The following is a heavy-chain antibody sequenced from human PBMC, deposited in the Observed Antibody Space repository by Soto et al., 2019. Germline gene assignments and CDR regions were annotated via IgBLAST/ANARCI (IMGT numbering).Heavy chain of an antibody. J-gene: IGHJ3*02. Sequence: GGSLRLSCAASGFTFSGYGMHWVRQAPGKGLEWVAVIWYDGSNKYYADSVKGRFTISRDNSKNTLYLQMNSLRAEDTAVYYCARRWAYYDSSGPRSADAFDIWGQGTMVTVSS. CDR1: GFTFSGYG. CDR2: IWYDGSNK. CDR3: ARRWAYYDSSGPRSADAFDI. D-gene: IGHD3-22*01. V-gene: IGHV3-33*01.